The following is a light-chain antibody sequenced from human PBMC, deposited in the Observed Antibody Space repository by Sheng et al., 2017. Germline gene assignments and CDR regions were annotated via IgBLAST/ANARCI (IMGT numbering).Light chain of an antibody. Sequence: ENVLTQSPDTLSLSPGERATLSCRASQNVRSNIAWYQQIPGQSPRLLVYGASTRATGIPARFSGSGSGTDFTLTISRLEPEDFAVYYCQHYGSSVATFGQGTRLEIK. CDR2: GAS. CDR1: QNVRSN. CDR3: QHYGSSVAT. J-gene: IGKJ5*01. V-gene: IGKV3-20*01.